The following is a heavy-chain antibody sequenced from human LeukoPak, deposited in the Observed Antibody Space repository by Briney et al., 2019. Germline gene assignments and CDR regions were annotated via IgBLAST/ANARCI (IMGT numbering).Heavy chain of an antibody. D-gene: IGHD4-23*01. J-gene: IGHJ3*02. Sequence: GGSLRLSCAASGFTFSSYGMHWVRQAPGKGLEWVPVISYDGSNKYYADSVKGRFTISRDNSKNTLYLQMNSLRAEDTAVYYCAAYGGTDAFDIWGQGTMVTVSS. CDR3: AAYGGTDAFDI. CDR2: ISYDGSNK. V-gene: IGHV3-30*03. CDR1: GFTFSSYG.